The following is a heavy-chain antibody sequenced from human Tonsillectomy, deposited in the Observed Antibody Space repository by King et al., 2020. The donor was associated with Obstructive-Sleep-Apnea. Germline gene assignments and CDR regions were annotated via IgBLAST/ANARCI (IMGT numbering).Heavy chain of an antibody. D-gene: IGHD3-22*01. V-gene: IGHV3-15*01. Sequence: VQLVESGGGLVKPGGSLRLSCAASGFTFSNAWMSWVRQAPGKGLEWVGRIKSKTDGGTTDYAAPVKGRFTISRDDSKNTLYLQMNSLKTEDTAVYYCTTVYSSGYGPLDYWGQGTLVTVSS. CDR3: TTVYSSGYGPLDY. CDR2: IKSKTDGGTT. CDR1: GFTFSNAW. J-gene: IGHJ4*02.